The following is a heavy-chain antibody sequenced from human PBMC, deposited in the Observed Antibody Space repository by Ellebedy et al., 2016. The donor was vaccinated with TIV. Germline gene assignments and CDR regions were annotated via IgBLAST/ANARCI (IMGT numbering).Heavy chain of an antibody. V-gene: IGHV1-69*13. J-gene: IGHJ6*02. CDR3: AQAPLFAEIKLLGMDV. D-gene: IGHD4-23*01. Sequence: ASVKVSCKGSEGSLSRSAISWVRQAPGQGLEWMGGIHPTFGPTTYAQRFQGRVLITADESTSTAYMELSSLPSADTAVYYCAQAPLFAEIKLLGMDVWGQGTSVTVSS. CDR1: EGSLSRSA. CDR2: IHPTFGPT.